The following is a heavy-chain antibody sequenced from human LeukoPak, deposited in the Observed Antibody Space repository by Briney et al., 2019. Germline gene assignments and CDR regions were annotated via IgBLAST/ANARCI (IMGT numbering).Heavy chain of an antibody. CDR1: GGSISSGGYY. CDR2: IYYSGST. D-gene: IGHD6-13*01. Sequence: SETLSLTCTVSGGSISSGGYYWSWIRQHPGKGLEWIGYIYYSGSTYYNPSLKSRVTISVDTSKNQFSLKLSSVTAADTAVYYCARFAAAAGVDYWGQGTLVTVSS. J-gene: IGHJ4*02. CDR3: ARFAAAAGVDY. V-gene: IGHV4-31*03.